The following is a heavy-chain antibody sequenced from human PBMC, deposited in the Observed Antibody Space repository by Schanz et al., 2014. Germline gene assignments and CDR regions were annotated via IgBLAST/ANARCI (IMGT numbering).Heavy chain of an antibody. CDR3: ARGVRIDY. CDR2: IKQDGSEK. V-gene: IGHV3-7*01. CDR1: GLLFRNSW. D-gene: IGHD3-3*01. Sequence: EVQLVDSGGGLVQPGGPRRLSCAASGLLFRNSWWSGARQAPGKGLEWVANIKQDGSEKYYVDSVKGRFTIARDNAKNSLYLQMNSLTAEDTAVYYCARGVRIDYWGQGTLVTVSS. J-gene: IGHJ4*02.